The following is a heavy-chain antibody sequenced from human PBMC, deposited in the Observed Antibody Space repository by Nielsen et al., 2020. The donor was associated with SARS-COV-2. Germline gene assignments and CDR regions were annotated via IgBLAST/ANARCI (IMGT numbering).Heavy chain of an antibody. CDR3: ARTYYYGSGSHDAFDI. CDR2: INPSGGST. D-gene: IGHD3-10*01. CDR1: GYTFTGYY. Sequence: ASVKVSCKASGYTFTGYYMHWVRQAPGQGLDWMGIINPSGGSTSYAQKFQGRVTMTRDTSTSTVYMELSSLRSEDTAVYYCARTYYYGSGSHDAFDIWGQGTMVTVSS. J-gene: IGHJ3*02. V-gene: IGHV1-46*01.